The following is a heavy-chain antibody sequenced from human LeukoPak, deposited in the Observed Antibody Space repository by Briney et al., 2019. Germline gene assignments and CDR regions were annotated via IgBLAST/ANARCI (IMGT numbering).Heavy chain of an antibody. V-gene: IGHV3-21*01. Sequence: GGSLRLSCAASGFTFSSYSMNWVHQAPGKGLEWVSSISSSSSYIYYADSVKGRFTISRDNAKNSLYLQMNSLRAEDTAVYYCLPVVGAGTTGIDYWGQGTLVTVSS. J-gene: IGHJ4*02. CDR3: LPVVGAGTTGIDY. D-gene: IGHD1-7*01. CDR2: ISSSSSYI. CDR1: GFTFSSYS.